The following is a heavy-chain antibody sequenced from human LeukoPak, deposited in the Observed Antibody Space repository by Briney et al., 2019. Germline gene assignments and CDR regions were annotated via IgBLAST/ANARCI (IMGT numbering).Heavy chain of an antibody. V-gene: IGHV4-39*07. J-gene: IGHJ4*02. CDR1: GGSISSNSYY. CDR2: IFYGGST. Sequence: SETLSLTCIVSGGSISSNSYYWGWIRQSPGKGLEWIGNIFYGGSTDYNPSLKSRVTISVDTSKNQFSLKLSSVTAADTAVYYCARGDLFNNYFDYWGQGTLVTVSS. CDR3: ARGDLFNNYFDY. D-gene: IGHD2/OR15-2a*01.